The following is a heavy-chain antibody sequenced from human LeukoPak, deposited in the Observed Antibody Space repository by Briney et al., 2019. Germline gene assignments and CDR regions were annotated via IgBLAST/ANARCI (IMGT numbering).Heavy chain of an antibody. V-gene: IGHV3-23*01. CDR2: ISGSGGST. Sequence: GGSLRLSCAASGFTFSSYAMSWVRQAPGKGLEWVSAISGSGGSTYYADSVKGRFTISRDNSKNTLYLQMNSLRAEGPAVYYCASRGPYCGGDCSPRYWYFDLWGRGTLVTVSS. J-gene: IGHJ2*01. D-gene: IGHD2-21*02. CDR3: ASRGPYCGGDCSPRYWYFDL. CDR1: GFTFSSYA.